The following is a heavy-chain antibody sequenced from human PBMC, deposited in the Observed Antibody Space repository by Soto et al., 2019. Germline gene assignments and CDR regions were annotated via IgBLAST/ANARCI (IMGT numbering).Heavy chain of an antibody. CDR1: GFTFSSYA. D-gene: IGHD6-19*01. J-gene: IGHJ4*02. V-gene: IGHV3-23*01. CDR3: AKDPRIGIAVAGVLDY. Sequence: PGGSLRLSCAASGFTFSSYAMSWVRQAPGKGLEWVSAISGSGGSTYYADSVKGRFTISRDNSKNTLYLQMNSLRAEDTAVYYCAKDPRIGIAVAGVLDYWGQGTLVTVSS. CDR2: ISGSGGST.